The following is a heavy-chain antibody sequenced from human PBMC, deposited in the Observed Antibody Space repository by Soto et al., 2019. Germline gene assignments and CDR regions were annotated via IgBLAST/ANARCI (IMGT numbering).Heavy chain of an antibody. CDR2: VNAGNGYT. J-gene: IGHJ4*01. Sequence: QVHLVQSGAEVKKPGASVKVSCRSSGYTFTSNAIHWVRQAPGQSLEWMGWVNAGNGYTKYLQNFQGRVTISSDTSASTAYMELNSLRSEDTAVYYCARGAHSYGYVFDYWGHGTLVTVSS. CDR1: GYTFTSNA. V-gene: IGHV1-3*01. D-gene: IGHD5-12*01. CDR3: ARGAHSYGYVFDY.